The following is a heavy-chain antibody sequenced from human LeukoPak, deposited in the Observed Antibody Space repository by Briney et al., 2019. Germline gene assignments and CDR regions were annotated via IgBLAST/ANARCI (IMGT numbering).Heavy chain of an antibody. CDR3: ASGDTAMVLFDY. J-gene: IGHJ4*02. CDR1: GYTFTGYY. Sequence: ASVKVSCKASGYTFTGYYMHWVRQAPGQGLEWMGWINPNRGGTNYAQKFQGRVTMTRDTSISTAYMELSRLRSDNTAVYYCASGDTAMVLFDYWGQGTLVTVSS. D-gene: IGHD5-18*01. CDR2: INPNRGGT. V-gene: IGHV1-2*02.